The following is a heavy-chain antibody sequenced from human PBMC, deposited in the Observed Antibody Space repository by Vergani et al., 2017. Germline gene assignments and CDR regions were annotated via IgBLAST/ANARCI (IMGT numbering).Heavy chain of an antibody. CDR3: AGVCRDGYNYFDY. Sequence: QVQLQESGPGLVKPSQTLSLTCTVSGGPISSGSYYWSWIRQPAGKGLEWIGRFYTSGSTNYNPSLKSRVTISVDTSKDQFSLKLSPVTAADTAVYYCAGVCRDGYNYFDYWGQGTLVTVSS. CDR1: GGPISSGSYY. CDR2: FYTSGST. J-gene: IGHJ4*02. V-gene: IGHV4-61*02. D-gene: IGHD5-24*01.